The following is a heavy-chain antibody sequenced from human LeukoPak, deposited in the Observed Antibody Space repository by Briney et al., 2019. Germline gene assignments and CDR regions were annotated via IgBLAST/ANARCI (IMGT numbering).Heavy chain of an antibody. CDR3: ATLGPDAFDI. CDR2: IYHSGST. V-gene: IGHV4-30-2*01. J-gene: IGHJ3*02. CDR1: GGSISSGGYS. Sequence: SQTLSLTCAVSGGSISSGGYSWSWIRQPPGKGLEWIGYIYHSGSTYYSPSLKSRVTISVDRSKNQFSLKLSSVTAADTAVYYCATLGPDAFDIWGQGTMVTVSS.